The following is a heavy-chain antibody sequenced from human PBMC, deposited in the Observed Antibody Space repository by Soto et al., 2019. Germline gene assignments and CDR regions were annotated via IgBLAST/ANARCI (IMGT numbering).Heavy chain of an antibody. Sequence: QVQLVQSGAEVRKPGASVNVSCRASGYNFIAYYIHWIRQSRGRRLEWMGWINPVSGATEFAQNFQGRVTMTRDTSLSTAYMELSRLVSDDTAVYYCARDKAGYYDRFFDQWGLGTLVTVSS. CDR3: ARDKAGYYDRFFDQ. CDR1: GYNFIAYY. D-gene: IGHD1-26*01. V-gene: IGHV1-2*02. CDR2: INPVSGAT. J-gene: IGHJ4*02.